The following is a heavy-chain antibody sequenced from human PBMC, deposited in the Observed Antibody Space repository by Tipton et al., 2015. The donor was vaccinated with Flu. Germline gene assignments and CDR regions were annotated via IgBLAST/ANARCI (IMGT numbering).Heavy chain of an antibody. D-gene: IGHD1-26*01. V-gene: IGHV4-34*01. CDR1: GGSFSGYY. CDR3: AAISGSYLYSYYYGMDV. CDR2: INHSGST. J-gene: IGHJ6*02. Sequence: TLSLTCAVHGGSFSGYYWSWIRQPPGKGLEWIGEINHSGSTNYNPSLKSRVTISVDTSKNQFSLKLSSVTAADTAVYYCAAISGSYLYSYYYGMDVWGQGTPVTVSS.